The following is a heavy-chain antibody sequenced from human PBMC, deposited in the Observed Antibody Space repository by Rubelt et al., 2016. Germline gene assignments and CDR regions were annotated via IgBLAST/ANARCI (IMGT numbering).Heavy chain of an antibody. J-gene: IGHJ4*02. CDR2: IGHEGTLM. Sequence: QVQLVESGGGVVQPGGSLRLSCVASGFLVTSHGVHWVRQSPGRGLEWVAFIGHEGTLMQYGDSGKGRFTISRDISKNTGFLQMNGLRAEETALYYGARDLFYSKDYWGQGTPVIVSS. D-gene: IGHD2-21*01. V-gene: IGHV3-30*02. CDR3: ARDLFYSKDY. CDR1: GFLVTSHG.